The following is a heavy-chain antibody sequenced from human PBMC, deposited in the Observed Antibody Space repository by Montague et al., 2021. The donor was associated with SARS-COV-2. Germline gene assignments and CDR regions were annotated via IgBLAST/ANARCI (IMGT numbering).Heavy chain of an antibody. J-gene: IGHJ6*02. CDR2: ISSSGSTI. V-gene: IGHV3-48*03. CDR1: GFTFSFYE. Sequence: SRRLSWSASGFTFSFYEMNWVRQAPGKGLEWVSYISSSGSTIYYPDSVKGRFTISRDNAKNSLYLQMVSLRAEDTAVYFCARGGTYYDFWSGFYNYYYAMDVWGQGTTVTVSS. D-gene: IGHD3-3*01. CDR3: ARGGTYYDFWSGFYNYYYAMDV.